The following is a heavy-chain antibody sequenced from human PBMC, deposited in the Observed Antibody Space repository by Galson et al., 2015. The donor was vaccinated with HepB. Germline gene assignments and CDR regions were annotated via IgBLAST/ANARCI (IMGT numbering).Heavy chain of an antibody. D-gene: IGHD3-3*01. J-gene: IGHJ6*02. CDR3: ARDRRLDFWSGYYTGYYYYGMDV. CDR1: GGTFSSYA. Sequence: SVKVSCKASGGTFSSYAISWVRQAPGQGLEWMGGIIPIFGTANYAQKFQGRVTITADESTSTAYMELSSLRSDDTAVYYCARDRRLDFWSGYYTGYYYYGMDVWGQGTTVTVSS. V-gene: IGHV1-69*13. CDR2: IIPIFGTA.